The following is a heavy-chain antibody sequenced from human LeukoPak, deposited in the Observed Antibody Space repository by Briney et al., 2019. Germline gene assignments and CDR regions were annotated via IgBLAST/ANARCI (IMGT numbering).Heavy chain of an antibody. CDR1: GGSISNYY. D-gene: IGHD2/OR15-2a*01. CDR2: IYYSGST. V-gene: IGHV4-59*01. Sequence: PSETLSLTCTVSGGSISNYYWNWIRQPPGKGLEWIGYIYYSGSTNYNPSLKSRVTISVDTSKNQFSLKLSSVTAADTAVYYCARDRRYFSFCGQGTLVTVSS. J-gene: IGHJ4*02. CDR3: ARDRRYFSF.